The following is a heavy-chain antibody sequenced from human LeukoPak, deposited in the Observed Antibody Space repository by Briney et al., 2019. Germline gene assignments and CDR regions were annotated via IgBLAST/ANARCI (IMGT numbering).Heavy chain of an antibody. Sequence: GGSLRLSCAASGFTFSSYAMHWVRQAPGKGLEWVAVISYDGSNKYYADSVKGRFTISRDNSKNTLYLQMNSLRAEDTAVYYCAKLMVRGVITGSFDYWGQGTLVTVSS. CDR1: GFTFSSYA. V-gene: IGHV3-30*04. CDR2: ISYDGSNK. J-gene: IGHJ4*02. D-gene: IGHD3-10*01. CDR3: AKLMVRGVITGSFDY.